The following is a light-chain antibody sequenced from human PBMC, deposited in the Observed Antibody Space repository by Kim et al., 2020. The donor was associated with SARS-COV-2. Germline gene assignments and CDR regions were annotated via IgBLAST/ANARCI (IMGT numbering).Light chain of an antibody. Sequence: ASPGERAPLSRSASQSLSSNLAWYQQTPGQPPRLLIYGASTRATGIPARFSGSGSGTEFTLTISSLQSEDFAVYYCQQYHNWPPFTFGQGTKLEI. CDR3: QQYHNWPPFT. CDR1: QSLSSN. J-gene: IGKJ2*01. CDR2: GAS. V-gene: IGKV3-15*01.